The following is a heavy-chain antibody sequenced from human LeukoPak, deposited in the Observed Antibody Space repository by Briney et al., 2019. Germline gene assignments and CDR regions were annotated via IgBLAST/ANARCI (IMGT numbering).Heavy chain of an antibody. V-gene: IGHV2-5*02. CDR2: IYWDDDK. D-gene: IGHD1-7*01. CDR3: AHRHHNWIYDAFDI. Sequence: SGPTLVKPTQTLTLTCTFSGFSLSTSGVGVGWIRQPPGKALEWPALIYWDDDKRYSPSLKSRLTITKDTSKNQVVLTMTNMDPVDTATYYCAHRHHNWIYDAFDIWGQGTMVTVSS. J-gene: IGHJ3*02. CDR1: GFSLSTSGVG.